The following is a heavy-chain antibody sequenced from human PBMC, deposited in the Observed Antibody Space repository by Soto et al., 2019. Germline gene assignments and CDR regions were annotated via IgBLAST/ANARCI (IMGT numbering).Heavy chain of an antibody. Sequence: QLQLVQSGPEVKKPGTSVKVSCKASGFTFTSSAVQWVRQARGQRLEWIGWIVVGSGNTNYAQKFQERVTITRDRSTSTAYMELSSLRSEDTAVYYCAALTPTVGYYWYFDLWGRGTLVTVSS. CDR1: GFTFTSSA. J-gene: IGHJ2*01. V-gene: IGHV1-58*01. D-gene: IGHD4-17*01. CDR3: AALTPTVGYYWYFDL. CDR2: IVVGSGNT.